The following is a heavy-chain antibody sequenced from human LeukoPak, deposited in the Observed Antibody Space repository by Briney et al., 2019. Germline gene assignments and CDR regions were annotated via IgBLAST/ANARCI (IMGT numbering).Heavy chain of an antibody. CDR1: ELSRRPSGMW. CDR2: NEWDDDK. J-gene: IGHJ3*02. Sequence: SGPTLVKPTPALTLTCTFSELSRRPSGMWVSWIRQPPGKGLGWLALNEWDDDKYYSTSLKTRLTISKVTSKNQEVHTMTNIDPVDTATYYCARILHDGSGHSAFEIWGQGTMVTVSS. V-gene: IGHV2-70*01. CDR3: ARILHDGSGHSAFEI. D-gene: IGHD3-22*01.